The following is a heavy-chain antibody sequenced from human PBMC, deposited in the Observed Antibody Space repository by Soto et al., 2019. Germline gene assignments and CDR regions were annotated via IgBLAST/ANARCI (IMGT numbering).Heavy chain of an antibody. J-gene: IGHJ4*02. CDR2: ISYDGSNK. CDR3: AKDVGDYYFDY. V-gene: IGHV3-30*18. CDR1: GFTFSSYG. Sequence: GESLKISCAASGFTFSSYGMHWVRQAPGKGLEWVAVISYDGSNKYYADSVKGRFTISRDNSKNTLYLQMNSLRAEDTAVYYCAKDVGDYYFDYWGQGTLVTVSS. D-gene: IGHD4-17*01.